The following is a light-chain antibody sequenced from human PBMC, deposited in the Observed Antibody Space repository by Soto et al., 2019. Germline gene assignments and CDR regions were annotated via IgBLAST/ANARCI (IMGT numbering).Light chain of an antibody. CDR3: QQSYSTPTWT. Sequence: DMQITQSPSSLSSSVGDRVTITCLSSQSISSYLNWYQQKPGKAPKLLIYAASSLQSGVPSRFSGSGSGTDFTLTISSLQPEDFATYYCQQSYSTPTWTFGQGTKVDIK. J-gene: IGKJ1*01. CDR1: QSISSY. CDR2: AAS. V-gene: IGKV1-39*01.